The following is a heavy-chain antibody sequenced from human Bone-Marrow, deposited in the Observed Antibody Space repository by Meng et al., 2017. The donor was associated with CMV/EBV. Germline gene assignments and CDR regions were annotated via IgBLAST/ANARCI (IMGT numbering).Heavy chain of an antibody. Sequence: GGSLRLSCTAFGFTFGDYPMSWVRQAPGKGLEWVGFIRSKAYGGTTEYAASVKGRFTISRDDSKSIAYLQMNSLKIEDTAVYYCASCRSDLSADYWGQGTLVTVSS. CDR1: GFTFGDYP. CDR2: IRSKAYGGTT. J-gene: IGHJ4*02. CDR3: ASCRSDLSADY. D-gene: IGHD2-15*01. V-gene: IGHV3-49*04.